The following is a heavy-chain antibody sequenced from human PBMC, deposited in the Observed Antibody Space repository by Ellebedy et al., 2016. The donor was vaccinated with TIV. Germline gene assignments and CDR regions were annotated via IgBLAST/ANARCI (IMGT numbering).Heavy chain of an antibody. J-gene: IGHJ4*02. V-gene: IGHV1-46*01. CDR2: INPSGGST. CDR1: GYTFTKYY. CDR3: ARARDYSHGGRYPIYFFDS. Sequence: ASVKVSCKASGYTFTKYYMHWVRQAPGQGLEWMGMINPSGGSTSYTQKFQDRVTITADESTSTTYMALSSLTSEDTAVYYCARARDYSHGGRYPIYFFDSWGQGTLVTVSS. D-gene: IGHD3-22*01.